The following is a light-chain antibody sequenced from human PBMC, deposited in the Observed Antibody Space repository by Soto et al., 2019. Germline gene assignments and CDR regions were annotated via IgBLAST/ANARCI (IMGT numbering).Light chain of an antibody. V-gene: IGKV4-1*01. J-gene: IGKJ2*01. CDR3: QQYYETPYT. CDR2: WAS. Sequence: DIVMTQSPDSLAVSLGERATINCKSRQSVLYSSNSNNYLAWYQQKPGQPPKLLIYWASTRESGVPDRFSGSGAGTDFTLTISSRQAEAVAVYYCQQYYETPYTFGQGTKLEIK. CDR1: QSVLYSSNSNNY.